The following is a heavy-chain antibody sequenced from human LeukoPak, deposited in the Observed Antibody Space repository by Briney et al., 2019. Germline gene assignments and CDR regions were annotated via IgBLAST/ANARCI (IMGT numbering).Heavy chain of an antibody. J-gene: IGHJ3*01. Sequence: SETLSLTCTVSGGSISSYYWSWIRQPPGKGLEWIGYIYYSGSTNYNPSLKSRVTISVDTSKNQFSLKLSSVTAADTAVYYCARSEGGSSWYPGAFHLWRKGTMVTVSS. D-gene: IGHD6-13*01. V-gene: IGHV4-59*08. CDR3: ARSEGGSSWYPGAFHL. CDR1: GGSISSYY. CDR2: IYYSGST.